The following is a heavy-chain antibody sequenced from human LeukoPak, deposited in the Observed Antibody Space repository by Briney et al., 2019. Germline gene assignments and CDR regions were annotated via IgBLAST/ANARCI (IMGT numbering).Heavy chain of an antibody. CDR1: GYTFTSYG. J-gene: IGHJ3*02. CDR3: ARDRQYQLLRPAFDI. CDR2: ISAYNGNT. Sequence: GASVKVSCKASGYTFTSYGIIWVRQAPGQGLEWMGWISAYNGNTNYAQKLQGRVTMTTDTSTSTAYMELRSLRSDDTAVYYCARDRQYQLLRPAFDIWGQGTMVTVSS. V-gene: IGHV1-18*01. D-gene: IGHD2-2*01.